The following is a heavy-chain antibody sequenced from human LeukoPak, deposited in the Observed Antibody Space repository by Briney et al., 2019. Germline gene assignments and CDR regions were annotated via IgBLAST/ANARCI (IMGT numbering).Heavy chain of an antibody. CDR1: GASVSSASY. CDR2: ICNGVNT. D-gene: IGHD1-26*01. V-gene: IGHV4-61*01. CDR3: ARSRAFNSGAFDP. J-gene: IGHJ5*02. Sequence: SETLSLTCTVSGASVSSASYWTWIRQPPGKGVEWIAHICNGVNTNYNPSLKSRVTISVDTSKNQFSLRLNSVTAADTAVYYCARSRAFNSGAFDPWGQGSLVTVSS.